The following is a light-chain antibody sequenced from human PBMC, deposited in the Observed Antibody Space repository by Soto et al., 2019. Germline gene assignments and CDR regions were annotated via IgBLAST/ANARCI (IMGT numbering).Light chain of an antibody. Sequence: DIQMTQSPSYVSASVGDRVTITCRSSQGVSAWLAWYQQKPGKAPKLLIYGASSLQSGVPSRSSGSGSGTDFTLTISSLQREDFATYYCQQYNSYSPWTFGQGTKVDIK. CDR3: QQYNSYSPWT. CDR2: GAS. V-gene: IGKV1D-16*01. CDR1: QGVSAW. J-gene: IGKJ1*01.